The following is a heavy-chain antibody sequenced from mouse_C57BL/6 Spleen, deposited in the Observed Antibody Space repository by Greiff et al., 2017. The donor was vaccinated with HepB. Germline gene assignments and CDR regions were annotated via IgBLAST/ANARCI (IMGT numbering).Heavy chain of an antibody. CDR2: INPNNGGT. V-gene: IGHV1-26*01. J-gene: IGHJ2*01. CDR3: ARFRFYYGSSYLDY. D-gene: IGHD1-1*01. CDR1: GYTFTDYY. Sequence: VQLQQSGPELVKPGASVKISCKASGYTFTDYYMNWVKQSHGKSLEWIGDINPNNGGTSYNQKFKGKATLTVDKSSSTAYMELRSLTSEDSAVYYCARFRFYYGSSYLDYWGQGTTLTVSS.